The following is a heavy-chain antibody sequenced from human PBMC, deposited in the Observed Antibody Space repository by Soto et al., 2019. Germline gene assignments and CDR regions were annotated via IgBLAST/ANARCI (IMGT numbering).Heavy chain of an antibody. CDR2: ISGSGGST. J-gene: IGHJ3*02. CDR1: GFTFSSYA. CDR3: AKALEDYDILTGYYLGPDAFDI. D-gene: IGHD3-9*01. Sequence: GGSLRLSCAASGFTFSSYAMSWVRQAPGKGLEWVSAISGSGGSTYYADSVKGRFTISRDNSKNTLYLQMNSLRAEDTAVYYCAKALEDYDILTGYYLGPDAFDIWGQGTMVTVSS. V-gene: IGHV3-23*01.